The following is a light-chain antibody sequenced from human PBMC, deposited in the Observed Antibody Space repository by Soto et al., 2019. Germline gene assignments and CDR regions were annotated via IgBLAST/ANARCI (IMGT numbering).Light chain of an antibody. J-gene: IGLJ3*02. CDR1: NSNIGAGYD. V-gene: IGLV1-40*01. CDR3: QSHDSSLSAWV. CDR2: GNR. Sequence: QSVLTQPTSVSGAPGQRVIISCTGSNSNIGAGYDVNWYQQLPGRAPKLLIFGNRNRPSGVPDRFSGSKSGTAASLAITGLQAEDEADYYCQSHDSSLSAWVFGGGTKLTVL.